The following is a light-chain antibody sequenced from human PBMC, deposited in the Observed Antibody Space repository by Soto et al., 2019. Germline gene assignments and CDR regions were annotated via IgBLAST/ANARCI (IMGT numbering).Light chain of an antibody. V-gene: IGKV4-1*01. Sequence: DIVMTQSPESLAVSLGERATINCKSSQSVLYSSNNNNYLAWYQQKLGQPPKLLIYRASTRATGIPDRFSGSGSGTDFTLTISSLQADDVAVYYCQQYYTNPLTFGQGTKVEVK. CDR2: RAS. J-gene: IGKJ1*01. CDR1: QSVLYSSNNNNY. CDR3: QQYYTNPLT.